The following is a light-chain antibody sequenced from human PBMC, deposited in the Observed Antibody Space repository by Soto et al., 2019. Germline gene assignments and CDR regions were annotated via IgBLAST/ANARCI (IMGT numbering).Light chain of an antibody. V-gene: IGKV3D-20*01. Sequence: EIVMSQSPATLSVSPGERAPLSCRASQSVSSNLAWYQQKPGLAPRLLIYDASSRAAGISHRFSGSGSGTDFTLTISRLEPEDFAVYYCQQYGSSPSFGGGTKV. CDR2: DAS. J-gene: IGKJ4*01. CDR3: QQYGSSPS. CDR1: QSVSSN.